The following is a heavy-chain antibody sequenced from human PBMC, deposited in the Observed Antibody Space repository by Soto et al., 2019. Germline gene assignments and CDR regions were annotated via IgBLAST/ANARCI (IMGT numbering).Heavy chain of an antibody. CDR2: INAGNGNT. J-gene: IGHJ6*02. CDR1: GYTFTSYA. Sequence: ASVKVSCKASGYTFTSYAMHWVRQAPGQRLEWMGWINAGNGNTKYSQKFQGRVTITRDTSASTAYMELSSLRSEDTAVYYCARWGTVLLWFGESRYYYYYGMDVWGQGTTVTVSS. D-gene: IGHD3-10*01. CDR3: ARWGTVLLWFGESRYYYYYGMDV. V-gene: IGHV1-3*01.